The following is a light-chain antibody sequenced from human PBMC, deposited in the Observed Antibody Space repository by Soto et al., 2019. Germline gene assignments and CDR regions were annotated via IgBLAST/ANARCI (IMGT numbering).Light chain of an antibody. V-gene: IGKV3-20*01. CDR2: GAS. CDR3: LQYASPLYT. J-gene: IGKJ2*01. CDR1: QSLSSSF. Sequence: VLTQSTGTLSLSPGERATLSCRASQSLSSSFLAWYQKKPGLAPRLLLYGASNRATGTPDRFSGSGSGTDFTLSISRLEPEDFAVYFCLQYASPLYTFGQGTKLEIK.